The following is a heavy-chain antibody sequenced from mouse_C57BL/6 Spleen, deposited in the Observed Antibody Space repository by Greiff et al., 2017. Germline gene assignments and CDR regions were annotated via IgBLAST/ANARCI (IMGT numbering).Heavy chain of an antibody. CDR3: ARIGTSGAMDY. Sequence: QVQLKESGAELVRPGTSVKVSCKASGYDITNYLIEWVKQRPGQGLEWIGVINPGCGGTKYNEKFKGKATLTADKSSSTAYMQLSSLTSEDTAVYFCARIGTSGAMDYWGQGTSVTVSS. V-gene: IGHV1-54*01. D-gene: IGHD4-1*01. CDR1: GYDITNYL. CDR2: INPGCGGT. J-gene: IGHJ4*01.